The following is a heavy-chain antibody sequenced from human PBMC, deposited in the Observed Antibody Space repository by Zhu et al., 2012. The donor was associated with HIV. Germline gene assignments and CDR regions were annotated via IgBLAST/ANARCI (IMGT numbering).Heavy chain of an antibody. CDR1: GFTFSAYS. CDR3: AKALHLVVESALPRDAFDV. Sequence: EVRLLESGGDLVQPGGSLRLSCTASGFTFSAYSMSWVRQAPGKGLEWVSIISGSGGRADYADSVEGRFTISRDNSNNILYLQMNDLRAEDTALYYCAKALHLVVESALPRDAFDVWGQGTVVTSLQ. J-gene: IGHJ3*01. V-gene: IGHV3-23*01. D-gene: IGHD2-21*02. CDR2: ISGSGGRA.